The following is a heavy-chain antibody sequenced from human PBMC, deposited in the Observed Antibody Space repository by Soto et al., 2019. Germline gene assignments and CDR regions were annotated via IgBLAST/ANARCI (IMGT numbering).Heavy chain of an antibody. CDR2: IFYSGST. CDR3: ARQVVPASSPIYYFDY. D-gene: IGHD2-21*02. J-gene: IGHJ4*02. Sequence: TSETLSLTCTVSGGSISSSIYYGGWIRQPPGKGLEWIGSIFYSGSTYYNPSLKSRVTISVDTSKNQFSLKLYSVTAADTAMYYCARQVVPASSPIYYFDYWGKGILVTVSS. CDR1: GGSISSSIYY. V-gene: IGHV4-39*01.